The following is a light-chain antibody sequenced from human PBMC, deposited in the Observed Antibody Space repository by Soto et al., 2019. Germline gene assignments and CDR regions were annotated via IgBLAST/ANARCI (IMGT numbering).Light chain of an antibody. CDR3: CSYAGSSTLV. Sequence: QSVLTQSASVSGSPGQSITISCTGTGSVVGSYNLVSWYQQVPGKAPKLMVYEGSKRPSGVSNRFSGSKSGNTASLTISGLQAEDEADYYCCSYAGSSTLVFGGGTKLTVL. CDR2: EGS. V-gene: IGLV2-23*01. J-gene: IGLJ2*01. CDR1: GSVVGSYNL.